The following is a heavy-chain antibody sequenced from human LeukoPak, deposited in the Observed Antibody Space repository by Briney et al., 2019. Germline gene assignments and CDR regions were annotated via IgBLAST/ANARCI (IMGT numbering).Heavy chain of an antibody. V-gene: IGHV4-59*01. D-gene: IGHD2-15*01. Sequence: SETLSLTCTVSGGSISSYYWSWIRQPPGKGLEWIGYIYYSGSTNYNPSLKSRVTISVDTSKNQFSLKLSSVTAADTAVYYCARLGYCSGGSCYSLYYYYYYMDVWGKGTTVTVSS. CDR3: ARLGYCSGGSCYSLYYYYYYMDV. J-gene: IGHJ6*03. CDR1: GGSISSYY. CDR2: IYYSGST.